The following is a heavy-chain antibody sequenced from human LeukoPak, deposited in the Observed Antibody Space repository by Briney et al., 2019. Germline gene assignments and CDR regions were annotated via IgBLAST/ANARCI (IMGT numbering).Heavy chain of an antibody. CDR1: GYTFTSNS. V-gene: IGHV1-18*01. CDR2: ISAYNGNT. J-gene: IGHJ5*02. CDR3: ARHRYIRNDGWDWFDP. Sequence: ASVKVSCKASGYTFTSNSFSLARQAPGQGLEWMGWISAYNGNTNYAQKLQGRVTMTTDTSTSTAYMELRSLRSDDTAVYYCARHRYIRNDGWDWFDPWGQGTLVTVSS. D-gene: IGHD1-1*01.